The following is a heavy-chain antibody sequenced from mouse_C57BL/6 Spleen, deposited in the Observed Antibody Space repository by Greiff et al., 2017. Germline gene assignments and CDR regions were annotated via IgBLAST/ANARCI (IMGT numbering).Heavy chain of an antibody. CDR2: IYPGGGYT. J-gene: IGHJ4*01. CDR1: GYTFTNYW. CDR3: ARSTTVVAGDYYAMDY. V-gene: IGHV1-63*01. D-gene: IGHD1-1*01. Sequence: QVQLKQSGAELVRPGTSVKMSCKASGYTFTNYWIGWAKQRPGHGLEWIGDIYPGGGYTNYNEKFKGKATLTADKSSSTAYMQFSRLTSEDSAIYYCARSTTVVAGDYYAMDYWGQGTSVTVSS.